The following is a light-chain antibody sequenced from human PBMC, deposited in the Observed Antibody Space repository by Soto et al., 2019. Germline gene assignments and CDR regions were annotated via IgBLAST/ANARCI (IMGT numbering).Light chain of an antibody. CDR2: LHSDGSH. CDR1: SGHSSYA. J-gene: IGLJ1*01. CDR3: QTWGTGIHV. V-gene: IGLV4-69*01. Sequence: QLVLTQSPSASASLGASVKLTCTLSSGHSSYAIAWHQQQPEKGPRYLMKLHSDGSHSKGDGIPDRFSGSSSGAERYLIISSLQSEDEADYYCQTWGTGIHVFGTGTKVTVL.